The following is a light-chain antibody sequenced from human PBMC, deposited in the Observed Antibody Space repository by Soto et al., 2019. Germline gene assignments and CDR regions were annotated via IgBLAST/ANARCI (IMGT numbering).Light chain of an antibody. CDR3: CSYAGSSTFYV. Sequence: QSALTQPASVSGSPGQAITISCTGTSSDVGSYNLVSWYQQHPGKAPKLMIYEVSKRPSGVSNRFSGSKSGNTASLTISELQAEAEVDYYCCSYAGSSTFYVFGTGTKLTVL. V-gene: IGLV2-23*02. CDR1: SSDVGSYNL. J-gene: IGLJ1*01. CDR2: EVS.